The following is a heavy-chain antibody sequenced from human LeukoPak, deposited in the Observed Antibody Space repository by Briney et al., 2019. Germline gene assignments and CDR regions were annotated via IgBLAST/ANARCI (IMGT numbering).Heavy chain of an antibody. Sequence: SETLSLTYAVYGGSFSGYYWSWIRQPPGKGLEWIGEINHSGSTNYSPSLKSRVTISVDTSKNQFSLKLSSVTAADTAVYYCARGFTRLVGAPSSFDYWGQGTLVTVSS. D-gene: IGHD1-26*01. J-gene: IGHJ4*02. CDR3: ARGFTRLVGAPSSFDY. CDR1: GGSFSGYY. V-gene: IGHV4-34*01. CDR2: INHSGST.